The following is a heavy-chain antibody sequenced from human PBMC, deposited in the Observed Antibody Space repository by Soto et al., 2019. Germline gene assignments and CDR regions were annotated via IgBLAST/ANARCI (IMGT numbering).Heavy chain of an antibody. CDR2: IIPIFGTA. V-gene: IGHV1-69*13. Sequence: GASVKVSCKASGGTFSSCAISWVRQAPGQGLEWMGGIIPIFGTANYAQKFQGRVTITADESTSTAYMELSSLRSEDTAVYYCATGIVVVTAIDAFDIWGQGTMVTVSS. D-gene: IGHD2-21*02. CDR1: GGTFSSCA. CDR3: ATGIVVVTAIDAFDI. J-gene: IGHJ3*02.